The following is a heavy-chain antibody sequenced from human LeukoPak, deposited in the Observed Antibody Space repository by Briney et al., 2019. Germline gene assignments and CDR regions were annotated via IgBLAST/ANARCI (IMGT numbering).Heavy chain of an antibody. CDR3: AREEGGYFDY. D-gene: IGHD3-16*01. V-gene: IGHV3-20*04. J-gene: IGHJ4*02. Sequence: PGGSLRLSCAASGFTVSSNYMSWVRQAPGKGLEWVSGINWNGGSTGYADSVKGRFTISRENAKNSLYLQMNSLSAEDTALYYCAREEGGYFDYWGQGTLVTVSS. CDR2: INWNGGST. CDR1: GFTVSSNY.